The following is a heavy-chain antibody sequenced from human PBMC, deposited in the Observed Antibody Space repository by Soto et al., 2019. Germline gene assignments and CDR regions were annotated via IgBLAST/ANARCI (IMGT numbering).Heavy chain of an antibody. J-gene: IGHJ5*02. Sequence: SETLSLTCTVSGGSISSYYWSWIRQPPGKGLEWIGYIYYSGSTNYNPSLKSRVTISVDTSKNQFSLKLSSVTAADTAVYYCARGQRIAAYNWFDPWGQGTLVTVSS. CDR2: IYYSGST. CDR1: GGSISSYY. CDR3: ARGQRIAAYNWFDP. D-gene: IGHD6-6*01. V-gene: IGHV4-59*01.